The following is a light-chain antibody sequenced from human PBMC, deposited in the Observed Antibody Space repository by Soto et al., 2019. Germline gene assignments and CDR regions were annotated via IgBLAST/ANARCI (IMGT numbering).Light chain of an antibody. CDR2: DAF. CDR3: QQRSNWPLT. J-gene: IGKJ4*01. V-gene: IGKV3-11*01. Sequence: EIVLTQSPATPSLSPGERATLSCRASQSISSYLAWYQQKPGQAPRLLIYDAFNRATGIPARFRGSGSGTDFTLTISTLEPEDFAVYYCQQRSNWPLTFGGGTKVEIK. CDR1: QSISSY.